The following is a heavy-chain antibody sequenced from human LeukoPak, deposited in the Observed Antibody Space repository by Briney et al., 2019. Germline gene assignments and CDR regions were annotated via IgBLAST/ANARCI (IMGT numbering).Heavy chain of an antibody. J-gene: IGHJ5*02. D-gene: IGHD3-9*01. CDR3: ARHGVDVLTGYINWFDP. V-gene: IGHV4-59*08. CDR1: GDSITSYY. CDR2: IHYSGNT. Sequence: PSETLSLTCTVSGDSITSYYWSWIRQPPGKGLEWIAYIHYSGNTNYNPSLKSRVTVSVDTSKNHFSLKLSSVTAADTAVYYCARHGVDVLTGYINWFDPWGQGTLVTVSS.